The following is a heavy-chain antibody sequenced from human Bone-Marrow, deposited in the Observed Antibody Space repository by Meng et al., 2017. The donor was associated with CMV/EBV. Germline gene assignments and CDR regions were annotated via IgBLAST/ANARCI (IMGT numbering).Heavy chain of an antibody. J-gene: IGHJ4*02. CDR1: GGSISSGDYY. CDR2: IYWDDDK. CDR3: AHNSIRVYFDY. D-gene: IGHD2/OR15-2a*01. V-gene: IGHV2-5*08. Sequence: QESGPGLVKPSQTLSLTCTVSGGSISSGDYYWSWIRQPPGKALEWLALIYWDDDKRYSPSLKSRLTITKDTSKNQVVLTMTNMDPVDTATYYCAHNSIRVYFDYWGQGTLVTVSS.